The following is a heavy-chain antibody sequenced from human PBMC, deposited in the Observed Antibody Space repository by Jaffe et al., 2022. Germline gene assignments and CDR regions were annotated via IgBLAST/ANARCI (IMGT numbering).Heavy chain of an antibody. CDR2: INPNSGGT. J-gene: IGHJ4*02. V-gene: IGHV1-2*06. CDR3: ARERIDITIFESAPFDY. Sequence: QVQLVQSGAEVKKPGASVKVSCKASGYTFTGYYMHWVRQAPGQGLEWMGRINPNSGGTNYAQKFQGRVTMTRDTSISTAYMELSRLRSDDTAVYYCARERIDITIFESAPFDYWGQGTLVTVSS. D-gene: IGHD3-3*01. CDR1: GYTFTGYY.